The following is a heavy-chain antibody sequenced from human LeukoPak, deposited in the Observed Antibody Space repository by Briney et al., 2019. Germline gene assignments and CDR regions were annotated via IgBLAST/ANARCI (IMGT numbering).Heavy chain of an antibody. CDR1: GGSISSGGYY. J-gene: IGHJ4*02. V-gene: IGHV4-31*03. CDR3: ARTRIPVAGTRIDY. D-gene: IGHD6-19*01. CDR2: IYYSGST. Sequence: SETLSLTCTVSGGSISSGGYYWSWIRQHPGKGLEWIGYIYYSGSTYYNPSLKSRVTISVDTSKNQFSLKLSSVTAADTAVYYCARTRIPVAGTRIDYWGQGTLVTVSS.